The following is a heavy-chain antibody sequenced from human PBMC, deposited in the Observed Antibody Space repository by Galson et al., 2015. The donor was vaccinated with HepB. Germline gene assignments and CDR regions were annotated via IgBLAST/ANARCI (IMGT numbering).Heavy chain of an antibody. D-gene: IGHD6-6*01. J-gene: IGHJ2*01. CDR3: ARILPSSSSWYFDL. Sequence: SLRLSCAASGFTFSSYWMSWVRQAPGKGLEWVANIKQDGSEKYYVDSVKGRFTISRDNAKNSLYLQMNSLRAEDTAVYYCARILPSSSSWYFDLWGRGTLVTVSS. CDR1: GFTFSSYW. CDR2: IKQDGSEK. V-gene: IGHV3-7*01.